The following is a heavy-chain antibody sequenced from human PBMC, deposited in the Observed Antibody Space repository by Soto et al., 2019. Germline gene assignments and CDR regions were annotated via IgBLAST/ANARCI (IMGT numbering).Heavy chain of an antibody. CDR1: GFMFNNYA. V-gene: IGHV3-23*01. D-gene: IGHD3-22*01. Sequence: GGSLRLSCAASGFMFNNYAMSWVRRAPGKGLEWVSTVSVSGGTTYYADSLKGRFTISRDNSKKTVYLQMNRLRADDTAIYYCAKGPYYYDSSGYRLFDYWGQGTLVTVSS. CDR2: VSVSGGTT. CDR3: AKGPYYYDSSGYRLFDY. J-gene: IGHJ4*02.